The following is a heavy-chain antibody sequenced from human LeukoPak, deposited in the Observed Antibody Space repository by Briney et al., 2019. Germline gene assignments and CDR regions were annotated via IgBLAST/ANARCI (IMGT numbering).Heavy chain of an antibody. J-gene: IGHJ6*02. CDR2: FDPEDGET. Sequence: ASVKVSCKVSGYTLTELSMHWVRQAPGKGLEWMGGFDPEDGETIYAQKFQGRVTMTEDTSTDTAYMELSSLRSEGTAVYYCATPSVSGQEGYYYGMDVWGQGTTVTVSS. V-gene: IGHV1-24*01. D-gene: IGHD4-23*01. CDR1: GYTLTELS. CDR3: ATPSVSGQEGYYYGMDV.